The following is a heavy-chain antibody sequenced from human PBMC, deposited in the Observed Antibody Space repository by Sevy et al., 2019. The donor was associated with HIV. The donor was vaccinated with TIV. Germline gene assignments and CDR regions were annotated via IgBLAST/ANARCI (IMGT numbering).Heavy chain of an antibody. CDR1: GGTFSNYA. J-gene: IGHJ6*02. V-gene: IGHV1-69*13. CDR2: FIPMFDTA. D-gene: IGHD3-22*01. Sequence: ASVKVSCKASGGTFSNYAISWVRQAPGQGLEWMGGFIPMFDTANSAQKFQGRVTLTADGSTSTAYMELSSLRSEDTAVYYCASSYYESSGYSPLYYYGMAVWGQGTTVTVSS. CDR3: ASSYYESSGYSPLYYYGMAV.